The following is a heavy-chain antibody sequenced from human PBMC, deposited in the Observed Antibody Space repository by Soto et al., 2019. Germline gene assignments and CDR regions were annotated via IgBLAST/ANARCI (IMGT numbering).Heavy chain of an antibody. D-gene: IGHD3-3*01. CDR1: GFTFSNAW. CDR3: RTIGRSHWYFDL. Sequence: EVQLVESGGGLVKPGGSLRLSCAASGFTFSNAWMIWVRQAPGKGLEWVGRIKSTTDGGKIDYAAPVKGRFTISRDDSKDTLYLEINNLKTEDTSVYYCRTIGRSHWYFDLCGRGTLVTVSS. J-gene: IGHJ2*01. CDR2: IKSTTDGGKI. V-gene: IGHV3-15*01.